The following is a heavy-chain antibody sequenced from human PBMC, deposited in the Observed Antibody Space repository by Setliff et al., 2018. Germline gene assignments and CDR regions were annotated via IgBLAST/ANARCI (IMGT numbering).Heavy chain of an antibody. D-gene: IGHD3-16*01. CDR1: GYTFTGYY. V-gene: IGHV1-2*04. Sequence: ASVRVSCKASGYTFTGYYMHWVRQAPGQGLEWMGWINPKTGGTNLAQKFQGWVSMTRDTSITTAYMELSRLTSDDMAVYFCARSDHLVVDGFDVWGQGTMVTVSS. J-gene: IGHJ3*01. CDR2: INPKTGGT. CDR3: ARSDHLVVDGFDV.